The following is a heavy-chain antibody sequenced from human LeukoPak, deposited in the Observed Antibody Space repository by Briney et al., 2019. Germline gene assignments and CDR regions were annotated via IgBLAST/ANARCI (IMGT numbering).Heavy chain of an antibody. J-gene: IGHJ4*02. V-gene: IGHV3-23*01. CDR3: AKFPPSLVDTAMAFDY. CDR2: ISGSGGST. D-gene: IGHD5-18*01. Sequence: PGGSLRLSCAASGFTFSSYAMSWVRQAPGKGLEWVSAISGSGGSTYYADSVKGRFTISRDNSKNTLYLQMNSLRAEDTAVYYCAKFPPSLVDTAMAFDYWGQGTLVTVPS. CDR1: GFTFSSYA.